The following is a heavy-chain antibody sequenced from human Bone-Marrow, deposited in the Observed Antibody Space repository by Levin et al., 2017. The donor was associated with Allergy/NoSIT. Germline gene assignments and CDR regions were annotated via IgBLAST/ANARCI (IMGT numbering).Heavy chain of an antibody. CDR2: IKSKTDGGTT. CDR1: GFTFSNAY. CDR3: TTDPSITNFGVTQCDY. Sequence: GESLKISCAASGFTFSNAYMSWVRQAPGKGMAWVGLIKSKTDGGTTDYAAPVKGRFTISRDDSKNTLYLPMNSLKIEDTAVYYCTTDPSITNFGVTQCDYWGQGNLITVSS. V-gene: IGHV3-15*01. J-gene: IGHJ4*02. D-gene: IGHD3-3*01.